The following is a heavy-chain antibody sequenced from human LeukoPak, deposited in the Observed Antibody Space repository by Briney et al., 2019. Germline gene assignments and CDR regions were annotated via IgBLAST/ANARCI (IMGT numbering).Heavy chain of an antibody. J-gene: IGHJ4*02. CDR3: VRGEPAFSSGWYTYYFDY. CDR2: INHSGST. V-gene: IGHV4-34*01. D-gene: IGHD6-19*01. CDR1: GGSFSGYY. Sequence: SETLSLTCAVYGGSFSGYYWSWIRQPPGKGLEWIGEINHSGSTNYNPSLKSRVTISVDTSKNQFSLKLSSVTAADTAVYYCVRGEPAFSSGWYTYYFDYWGQGILVTVSS.